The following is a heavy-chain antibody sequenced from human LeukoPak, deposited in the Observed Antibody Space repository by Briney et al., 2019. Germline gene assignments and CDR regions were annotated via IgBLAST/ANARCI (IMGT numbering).Heavy chain of an antibody. CDR1: GFTFSTSW. J-gene: IGHJ4*02. Sequence: TGGSLRLSCGASGFTFSTSWMNWVRQAPGKGLVWVSQINSDGSNTNYADSVKGRFTISRDNAKNTLYLQMNSLRAEDTAVYYCARVPDYWGQGTLVTVSS. CDR2: INSDGSNT. CDR3: ARVPDY. V-gene: IGHV3-74*01.